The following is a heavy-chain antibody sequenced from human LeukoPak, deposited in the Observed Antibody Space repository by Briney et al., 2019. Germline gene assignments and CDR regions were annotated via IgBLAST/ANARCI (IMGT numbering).Heavy chain of an antibody. V-gene: IGHV3-48*01. J-gene: IGHJ5*02. CDR3: ASLTPIVVVVAATRTSFDP. CDR2: ISSSSSTI. CDR1: GFTFSSYS. D-gene: IGHD2-15*01. Sequence: GGSLRLSCVASGFTFSSYSMNWVRQAPGKGLEWVSYISSSSSTIYYADSVKGRFIISRDNAKNSLYLQMNSLRAEDTAVYYCASLTPIVVVVAATRTSFDPWGQGTLVTVSS.